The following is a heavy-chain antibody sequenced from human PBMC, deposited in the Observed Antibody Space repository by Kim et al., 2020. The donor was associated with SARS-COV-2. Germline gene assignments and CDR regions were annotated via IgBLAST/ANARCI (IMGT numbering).Heavy chain of an antibody. CDR3: ARDRRIAATDDYYYGMDV. J-gene: IGHJ6*02. V-gene: IGHV3-48*02. Sequence: KGRFTISRDNAKNSLYLQMNSLRDEDTAVYYCARDRRIAATDDYYYGMDVWGQGTTVTVSS. D-gene: IGHD6-13*01.